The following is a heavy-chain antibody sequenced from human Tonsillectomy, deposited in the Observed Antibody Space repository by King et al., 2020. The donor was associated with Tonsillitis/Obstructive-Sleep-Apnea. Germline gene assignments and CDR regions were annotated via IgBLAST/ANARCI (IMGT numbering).Heavy chain of an antibody. J-gene: IGHJ4*02. Sequence: QLQESGPGLVKPSQTLSLTCTVSVGSISSGGYYWNWIRQHPGKGLEWIGYIYYSGSTYYNPSLKSRVTISVDTSKNQFSLKLSSVTAADTAVYYCARETEGQLYFDYWGQGALVTVSS. V-gene: IGHV4-31*03. D-gene: IGHD1-1*01. CDR3: ARETEGQLYFDY. CDR2: IYYSGST. CDR1: VGSISSGGYY.